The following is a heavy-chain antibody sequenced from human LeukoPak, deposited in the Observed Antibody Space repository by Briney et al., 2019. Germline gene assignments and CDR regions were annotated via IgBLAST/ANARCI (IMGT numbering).Heavy chain of an antibody. D-gene: IGHD3-3*01. V-gene: IGHV1-2*02. Sequence: ASVKVSCKASGYTFTGYYMHWVRQAPGQGLEWMGWINPNSGGTNYAQKFQGRVTMTRDTSISTAYMELSRLRSDDTAVYYCARDDYDFWAFDYWGQGTLVTVSS. CDR1: GYTFTGYY. CDR2: INPNSGGT. J-gene: IGHJ4*02. CDR3: ARDDYDFWAFDY.